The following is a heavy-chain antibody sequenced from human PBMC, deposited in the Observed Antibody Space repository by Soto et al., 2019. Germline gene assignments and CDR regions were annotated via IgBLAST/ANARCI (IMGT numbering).Heavy chain of an antibody. Sequence: QLQLQESCPGLVKPSETLSLTCTVSGGSISSSSYYWGCIRQPPGKGLEWIGSIYYSGSTYYNTYLKSRVTISVDTSKNQFSLKLISVTAADTDVYYCAVRCSSNSCYADDWGQGTMVTVSS. CDR3: AVRCSSNSCYADD. CDR1: GGSISSSSYY. CDR2: IYYSGST. J-gene: IGHJ4*02. V-gene: IGHV4-39*01. D-gene: IGHD2-2*01.